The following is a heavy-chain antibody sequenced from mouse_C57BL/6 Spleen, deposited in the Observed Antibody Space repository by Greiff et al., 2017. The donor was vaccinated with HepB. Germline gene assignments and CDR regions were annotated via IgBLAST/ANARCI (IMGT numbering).Heavy chain of an antibody. D-gene: IGHD2-1*01. CDR3: TTTGVYGNYGWFAY. Sequence: VQLQQSGAELVRPGASVKLSCTASGFNIKDYYMHWVKQRPEQGLEWIGRIDPEDGDTEYAPKFQGKATMTADTSSNTAYLQLSSLTSEDTAVYYCTTTGVYGNYGWFAYWGQGLWSLSLQ. V-gene: IGHV14-1*01. CDR2: IDPEDGDT. J-gene: IGHJ3*01. CDR1: GFNIKDYY.